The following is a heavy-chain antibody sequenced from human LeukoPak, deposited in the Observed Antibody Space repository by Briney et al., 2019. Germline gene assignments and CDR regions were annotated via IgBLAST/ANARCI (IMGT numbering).Heavy chain of an antibody. Sequence: SETLSLTCTVSGGAISSGSYFWAWIRQPPGKGLEWIGSFYYSGRTYYNPSLKSRVTISVDTSKSQFSLKLSSVTAADTAVYYCARASPLPTVASIGVLDYFDYWGQGTLVTVSS. J-gene: IGHJ4*02. V-gene: IGHV4-39*07. D-gene: IGHD4-17*01. CDR1: GGAISSGSYF. CDR3: ARASPLPTVASIGVLDYFDY. CDR2: FYYSGRT.